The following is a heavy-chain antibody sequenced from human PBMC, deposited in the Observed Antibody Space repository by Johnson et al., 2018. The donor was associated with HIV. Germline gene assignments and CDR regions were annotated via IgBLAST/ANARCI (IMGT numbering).Heavy chain of an antibody. V-gene: IGHV3-15*01. CDR3: AKVVVITQDAFDI. CDR1: GFIFSNAW. J-gene: IGHJ3*02. CDR2: IKGKTDGGYT. Sequence: MQLVESGGGLIEPGGSLRLSCAASGFIFSNAWMTWVRQAPGKGLEWVGRIKGKTDGGYTDYAAPVKGRFTISRSESKNTLYLQMNSLKIEDTAVYYCAKVVVITQDAFDIWGQGTMVTVSS. D-gene: IGHD3-22*01.